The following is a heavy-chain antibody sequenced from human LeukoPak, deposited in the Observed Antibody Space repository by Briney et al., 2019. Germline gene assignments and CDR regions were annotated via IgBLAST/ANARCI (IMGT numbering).Heavy chain of an antibody. CDR3: AKGDSTGYYYHYGYYFDY. Sequence: PGGSLRLSCAASGFTFSSYSMNWVRQAPGKGLEWVAVISYDGSKKYYGDSVKGRFTISRDNSKNTVYLQMNSLRAEDTAVYYCAKGDSTGYYYHYGYYFDYWGQGTLVTVSS. J-gene: IGHJ4*02. CDR1: GFTFSSYS. V-gene: IGHV3-30*18. D-gene: IGHD3-22*01. CDR2: ISYDGSKK.